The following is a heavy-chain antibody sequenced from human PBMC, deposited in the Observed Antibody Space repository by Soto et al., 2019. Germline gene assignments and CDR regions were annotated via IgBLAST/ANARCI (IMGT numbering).Heavy chain of an antibody. CDR3: ARGERALITYGPFDP. D-gene: IGHD4-17*01. V-gene: IGHV3-23*01. CDR2: FSGTGGYT. CDR1: GFTLSSYA. J-gene: IGHJ5*02. Sequence: GGSLRLSCAASGFTLSSYAMSWVRQAPGKGLEWVSTFSGTGGYTYYADSVKGRFTISRDDSKNTLFLHMNSLRAADTAVYYCARGERALITYGPFDPWGQGTLVTVSS.